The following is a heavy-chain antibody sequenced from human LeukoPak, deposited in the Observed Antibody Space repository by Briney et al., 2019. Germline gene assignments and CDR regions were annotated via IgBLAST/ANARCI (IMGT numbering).Heavy chain of an antibody. CDR3: AGYCSSTSCPKDYMDV. Sequence: SETLSLTCTVSGGSISSGGYYWSWIRQHPGKGLEWIGYIYYSGSTYYNPSLKSRVTISVDTSKNQFSLKLSSVTAADTAVYYCAGYCSSTSCPKDYMDVWGKGTTVTVSS. CDR2: IYYSGST. J-gene: IGHJ6*03. V-gene: IGHV4-31*03. D-gene: IGHD2-2*01. CDR1: GGSISSGGYY.